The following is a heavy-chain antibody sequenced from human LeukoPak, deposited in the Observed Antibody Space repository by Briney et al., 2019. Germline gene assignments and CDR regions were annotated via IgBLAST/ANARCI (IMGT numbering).Heavy chain of an antibody. Sequence: EASVKVSCKASGYTFTGYYMHWVRQAPGQGLEWMGMIYPRDGSTSYAQKFQGRVTVTRDTSTSTVHMELSGLRSEDTAVYYCARDQEAFDYWGQGTLVTVSS. CDR3: ARDQEAFDY. CDR2: IYPRDGST. V-gene: IGHV1-46*01. J-gene: IGHJ4*02. CDR1: GYTFTGYY.